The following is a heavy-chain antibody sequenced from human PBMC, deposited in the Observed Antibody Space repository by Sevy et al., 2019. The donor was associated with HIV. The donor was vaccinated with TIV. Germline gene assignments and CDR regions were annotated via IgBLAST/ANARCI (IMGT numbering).Heavy chain of an antibody. CDR3: STDPIILLLVTDGMDV. D-gene: IGHD2-8*02. V-gene: IGHV3-15*01. CDR2: IKSKSDGGTI. CDR1: GFTFTYAW. J-gene: IGHJ6*02. Sequence: GGSLRLSCAASGFTFTYAWMNWVRQAPGKGLEWVGRIKSKSDGGTIDYAAPVKDRFIITRDDSKNTLYLQMNSLKTEDTAVYYCSTDPIILLLVTDGMDVWGQGTTVTVSS.